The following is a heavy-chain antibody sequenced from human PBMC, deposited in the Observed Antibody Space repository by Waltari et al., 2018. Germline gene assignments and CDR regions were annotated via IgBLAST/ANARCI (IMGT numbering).Heavy chain of an antibody. J-gene: IGHJ4*02. Sequence: QVQLQQWGAGLLKPSETLSLTCAVYGGSFSAYYWSWIRQPPGKGLEWIGEINHSGSTNYNPSLKSRVTISVDTSKNQFSLKLSSVTAADTAVYYCARDMVIPDYWGQGTLVTVSS. V-gene: IGHV4-34*01. CDR1: GGSFSAYY. CDR2: INHSGST. D-gene: IGHD3-10*01. CDR3: ARDMVIPDY.